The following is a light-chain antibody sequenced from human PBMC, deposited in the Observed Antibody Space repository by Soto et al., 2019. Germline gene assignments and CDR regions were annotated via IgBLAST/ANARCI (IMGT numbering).Light chain of an antibody. CDR1: SSDVGGYDY. CDR2: EVT. Sequence: QSALTQPPSASGSPEQSVTISCTGTSSDVGGYDYVSWYQQHPGKAPKLMIYEVTKRPSGVPDRFSGSRSGNTASLTVSGLQAEDEADYYCSSYAGSNSVVFGGGTKLTVL. V-gene: IGLV2-8*01. CDR3: SSYAGSNSVV. J-gene: IGLJ2*01.